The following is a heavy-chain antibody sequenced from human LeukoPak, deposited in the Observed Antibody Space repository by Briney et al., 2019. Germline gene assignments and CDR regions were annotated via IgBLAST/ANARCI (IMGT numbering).Heavy chain of an antibody. D-gene: IGHD3-16*01. V-gene: IGHV1-2*02. CDR3: APTSEAYTSNWSV. CDR1: GYRFTDDY. Sequence: ASVKVSCKTSGYRFTDDYMHRVRQAPGQGLEWMGWINPDSGFTNYAPKFQGRVIMTRDTSISTAYMEVRRLRYDDTAMYYCAPTSEAYTSNWSVWGQGTLVTVSP. CDR2: INPDSGFT. J-gene: IGHJ4*02.